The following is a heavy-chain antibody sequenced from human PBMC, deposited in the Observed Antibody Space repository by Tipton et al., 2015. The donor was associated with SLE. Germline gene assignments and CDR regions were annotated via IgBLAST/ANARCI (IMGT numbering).Heavy chain of an antibody. D-gene: IGHD6-19*01. CDR1: GGSFSGYY. V-gene: IGHV4-34*01. CDR3: AFSGWYGAYYYGMDV. Sequence: TLSLTCAVYGGSFSGYYWSWIRQPPGKGLEWIGEINHSGSTNYNPSLKSRVTISVGTSKNQFSLKLSSVTAADTAVYYCAFSGWYGAYYYGMDVWGQGTTVTVSS. CDR2: INHSGST. J-gene: IGHJ6*02.